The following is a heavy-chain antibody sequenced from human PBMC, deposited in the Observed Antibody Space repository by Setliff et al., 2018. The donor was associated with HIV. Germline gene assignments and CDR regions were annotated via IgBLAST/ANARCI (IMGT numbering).Heavy chain of an antibody. J-gene: IGHJ6*03. Sequence: ASVKVSCKASGYTFTGYFIHWVRQAPGQGLEWMGRIHPNSGGTASPQKFQGRVAMTRDTSISTAYMELRSLRPDDTAVYYCVRNPHPTVVVPRDSHYYSMNIWGKGTTVTVS. D-gene: IGHD2-21*01. CDR1: GYTFTGYF. CDR2: IHPNSGGT. CDR3: VRNPHPTVVVPRDSHYYSMNI. V-gene: IGHV1-2*06.